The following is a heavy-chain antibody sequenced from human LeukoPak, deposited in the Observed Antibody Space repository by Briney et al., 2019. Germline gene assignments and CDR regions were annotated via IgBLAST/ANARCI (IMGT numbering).Heavy chain of an antibody. V-gene: IGHV3-74*01. CDR3: ARSLVGGTSGPGY. J-gene: IGHJ4*02. D-gene: IGHD1-26*01. CDR1: GIAFSSQW. Sequence: PGGSLRLSCAGSGIAFSSQWMHWVRQAPGKGLVWVSRINSDGSIITYAGSGKGRFTISRDNAKNTLYLQMNSLRAEDTAVYYCARSLVGGTSGPGYWGQGTLVTVSS. CDR2: INSDGSII.